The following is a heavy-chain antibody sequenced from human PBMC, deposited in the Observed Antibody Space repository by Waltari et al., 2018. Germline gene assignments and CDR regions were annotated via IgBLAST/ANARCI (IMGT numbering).Heavy chain of an antibody. J-gene: IGHJ4*02. Sequence: QVQLVQSGAEVKKPGASVKVSCKASGYTFTSYAMHWVRQAPGQRLEWMGWINAGNGNTKYSQKFQGRVTITRDTSASTAYMELSRLRSEDTAVYYCARALSYDFWSGYQAALGDYWGQGTLVTVSS. D-gene: IGHD3-3*01. CDR1: GYTFTSYA. CDR3: ARALSYDFWSGYQAALGDY. V-gene: IGHV1-3*01. CDR2: INAGNGNT.